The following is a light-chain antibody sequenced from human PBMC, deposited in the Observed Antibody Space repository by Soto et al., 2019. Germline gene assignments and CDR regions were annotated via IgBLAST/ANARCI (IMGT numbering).Light chain of an antibody. J-gene: IGKJ3*01. V-gene: IGKV3-15*01. Sequence: EVVRTQSPATLSVSPGERATLSCRASQSVSSNLAWYQLRPGQAPRLLIYGASTRATGIPARFSGSGSGTEFTLTISSLQSEDFALYYCQQYNKWPLFTFGPGTRVDIK. CDR3: QQYNKWPLFT. CDR1: QSVSSN. CDR2: GAS.